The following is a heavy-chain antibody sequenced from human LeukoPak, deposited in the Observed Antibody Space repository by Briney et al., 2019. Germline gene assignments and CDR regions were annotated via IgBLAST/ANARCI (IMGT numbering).Heavy chain of an antibody. V-gene: IGHV1-69*04. Sequence: SVKVSCKASGGTFSSYAISWVRQAPGQGLEWMGRIIPILGIANYAQKFQGRVTITADKSTSTAYMELSSLRSEDTAVYYCARDRLLQRKATITDDYWGQGTLVTVSS. D-gene: IGHD5-12*01. CDR2: IIPILGIA. J-gene: IGHJ4*02. CDR1: GGTFSSYA. CDR3: ARDRLLQRKATITDDY.